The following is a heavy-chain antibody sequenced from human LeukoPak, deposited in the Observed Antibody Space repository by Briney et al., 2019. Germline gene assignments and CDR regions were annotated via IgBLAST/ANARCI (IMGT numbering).Heavy chain of an antibody. CDR1: GFSFSNYK. V-gene: IGHV3-48*01. J-gene: IGHJ4*02. Sequence: PGGSLRLSCAGSGFSFSNYKMNWVRQAPGKGLEWVPFISDTSTTIDYADSVKGRFTISRDNAQNSLYLQMNSLRGEDTAVYYCATSGNYRFDYWGQGTLVTVSS. CDR2: ISDTSTTI. CDR3: ATSGNYRFDY. D-gene: IGHD1-26*01.